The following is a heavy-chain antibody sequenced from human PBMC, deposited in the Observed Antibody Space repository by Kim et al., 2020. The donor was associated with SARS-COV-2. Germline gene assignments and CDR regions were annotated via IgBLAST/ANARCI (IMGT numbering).Heavy chain of an antibody. CDR3: ARDRGNYYDSVSFQH. Sequence: GGSRRLSCAASGFTLSSYAMHWVRQAPGKGLEWVAVISYDGSNKYYADSVKGRFTISRDNSKNTLYLHMNSLRAEDKAVYYCARDRGNYYDSVSFQHWG. D-gene: IGHD3-22*01. CDR2: ISYDGSNK. CDR1: GFTLSSYA. V-gene: IGHV3-30*04. J-gene: IGHJ1*01.